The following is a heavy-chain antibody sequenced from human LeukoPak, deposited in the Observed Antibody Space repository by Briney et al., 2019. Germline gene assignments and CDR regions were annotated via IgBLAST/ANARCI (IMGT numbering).Heavy chain of an antibody. CDR1: GGSFSSYY. D-gene: IGHD3-16*02. CDR2: INHSGST. Sequence: SETLSLTCAVYGGSFSSYYWSWIRQPPGKGLEWIGEINHSGSTNYNPSLKSRVTISVDTSKNQFSLKLSSVTAADTAVYYCARASIGHYVWGSYRYSFTFGYWGQGTLVTVSS. V-gene: IGHV4-34*01. J-gene: IGHJ4*02. CDR3: ARASIGHYVWGSYRYSFTFGY.